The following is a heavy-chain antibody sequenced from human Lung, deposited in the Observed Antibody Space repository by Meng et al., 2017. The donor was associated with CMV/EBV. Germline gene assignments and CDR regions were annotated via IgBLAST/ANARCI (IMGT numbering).Heavy chain of an antibody. CDR3: ARDPYATGWAG. D-gene: IGHD6-19*01. V-gene: IGHV4-4*02. CDR1: GGSISISTW. J-gene: IGHJ4*02. Sequence: QMQLLESGPGLLKPSGTLSLSCASAGGSISISTWWSWVRQPPGKGLEWIGEIYHSGGTNYTPSLRGRVTISLDKSKNPFSLTLRSVTAADTAVYYCARDPYATGWAGWGQGTLVTVSS. CDR2: IYHSGGT.